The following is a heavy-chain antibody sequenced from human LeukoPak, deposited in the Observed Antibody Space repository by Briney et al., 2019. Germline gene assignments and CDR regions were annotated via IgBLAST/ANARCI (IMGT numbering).Heavy chain of an antibody. Sequence: GASVKVSCKASGYTFTSYAMHWVRQAPGQRLEWMGWINAGNGNTKYSQEFQGRVTITRDTSASTAYMELRSLRSDDTAVYYCARADEQYSSGWSYYFDYWGQGTLVTVSS. CDR2: INAGNGNT. CDR3: ARADEQYSSGWSYYFDY. V-gene: IGHV1-3*01. J-gene: IGHJ4*02. D-gene: IGHD6-19*01. CDR1: GYTFTSYA.